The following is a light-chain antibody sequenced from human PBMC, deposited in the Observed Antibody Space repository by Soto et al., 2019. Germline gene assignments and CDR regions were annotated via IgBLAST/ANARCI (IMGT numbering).Light chain of an antibody. CDR2: DAS. CDR3: QQRSKWPPIT. J-gene: IGKJ5*01. V-gene: IGKV3-11*01. CDR1: QSVSIY. Sequence: EIVLTQSPATLSLSPGERATLSCRTSQSVSIYLAWYQQKPGQTPRLLIYDASNRATGIPARFSGSGSGTDFTLTISSLEPEDFAVYYCQQRSKWPPITFGQGTRLGL.